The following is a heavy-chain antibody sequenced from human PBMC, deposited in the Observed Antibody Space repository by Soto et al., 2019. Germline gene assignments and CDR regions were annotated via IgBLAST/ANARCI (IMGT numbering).Heavy chain of an antibody. CDR1: GFTFNHAG. Sequence: EAQLLESGGGFVQPGMSLRLSCAASGFTFNHAGMTWVRQAPGKGLERAGLIRAHGGGGTADYAPPVRGRFTISRDDAQNMVYLHKANMQAEDTAVYYCLTAPLRWGRGTLVTVSS. J-gene: IGHJ4*02. CDR3: LTAPLR. CDR2: IRAHGGGGTA. V-gene: IGHV3-15*01.